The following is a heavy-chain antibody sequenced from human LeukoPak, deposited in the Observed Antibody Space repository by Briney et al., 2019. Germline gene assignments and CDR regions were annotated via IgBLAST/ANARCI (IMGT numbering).Heavy chain of an antibody. CDR3: AASPYYYDSSIGAFDI. D-gene: IGHD3-22*01. V-gene: IGHV1-69*13. J-gene: IGHJ3*02. CDR2: IIPIFGTA. Sequence: SVKVSCKASGGTFSSYAISWVRQAPGQGLEWMGGIIPIFGTANYAQKFQGRVAITADESTSTAYMELSSLRSEDTAVYYCAASPYYYDSSIGAFDIWGQGTMVTVSS. CDR1: GGTFSSYA.